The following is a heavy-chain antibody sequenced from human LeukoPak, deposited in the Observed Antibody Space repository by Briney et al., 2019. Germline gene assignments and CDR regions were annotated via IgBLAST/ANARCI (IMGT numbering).Heavy chain of an antibody. Sequence: ASVKVSCKASGYTFTSYGISWVRQAPGQGLEWMGWISAYNGNTNYAQKLQCRVTMTTDTSTSTAYMELRSLRSDDTAVYYCARDLGWVVVVAATYYYYYMDVWGKGTTVTVSS. J-gene: IGHJ6*03. V-gene: IGHV1-18*01. D-gene: IGHD2-15*01. CDR3: ARDLGWVVVVAATYYYYYMDV. CDR1: GYTFTSYG. CDR2: ISAYNGNT.